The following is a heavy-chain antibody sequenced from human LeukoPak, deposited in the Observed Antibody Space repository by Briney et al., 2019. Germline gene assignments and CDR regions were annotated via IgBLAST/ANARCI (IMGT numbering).Heavy chain of an antibody. J-gene: IGHJ4*02. Sequence: PSETLSLTCTVSGVSIGSNNNYWAWIRQPPGKGLEWIGSINHSGSTYYSPSLKSRATTFVDTSNNQFSLELTSVTAADTAGHXXXXXXXXXXXXVAYWGQGTLVTVSS. CDR2: INHSGST. CDR3: XXXXXXXXXXVAY. V-gene: IGHV4-39*01. CDR1: GVSIGSNNNY.